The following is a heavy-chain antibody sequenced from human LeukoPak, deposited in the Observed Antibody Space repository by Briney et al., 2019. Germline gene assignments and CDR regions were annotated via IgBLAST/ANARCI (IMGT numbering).Heavy chain of an antibody. D-gene: IGHD3-10*01. Sequence: PGGSLRLSCAASGFTFSSYRMNWVRQAPGKGLEWVSSISSNGSNIHYADSVKGRFTISRDNSKNTLYLQMNSLRAEDTAVYYCAKDATMVRGVITYFDYWGQGTLVTVSS. V-gene: IGHV3-21*01. J-gene: IGHJ4*02. CDR2: ISSNGSNI. CDR1: GFTFSSYR. CDR3: AKDATMVRGVITYFDY.